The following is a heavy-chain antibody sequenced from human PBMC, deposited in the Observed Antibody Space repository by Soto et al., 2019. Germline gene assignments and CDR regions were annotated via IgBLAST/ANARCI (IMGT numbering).Heavy chain of an antibody. Sequence: QVQLVESGGGVVQPGRSLRLSCAASGSTFSSYGMHWVRQAPGKGLEWVAVISDDGSNKYYADSVKGRFTISRDNSKNTLYLQMNSLRAEDTAVYYCVEEAAAIHYRMDVWGQGTTVTVSS. CDR3: VEEAAAIHYRMDV. CDR2: ISDDGSNK. D-gene: IGHD2-2*01. J-gene: IGHJ6*02. V-gene: IGHV3-30*03. CDR1: GSTFSSYG.